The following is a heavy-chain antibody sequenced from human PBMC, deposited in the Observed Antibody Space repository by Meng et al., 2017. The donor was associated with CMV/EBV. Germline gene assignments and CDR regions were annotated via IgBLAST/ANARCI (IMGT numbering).Heavy chain of an antibody. CDR3: AGDEDIVATGFWYGMDV. D-gene: IGHD5-12*01. J-gene: IGHJ6*02. CDR1: GFTFSSYA. V-gene: IGHV3-30-3*01. Sequence: GESLKISCAASGFTFSSYAMHWVRQAPGKGLEWVAVISYDGSNKYYADSVKGRFTISRDNSKNTLYLQMNSLRAEDTAVYYCAGDEDIVATGFWYGMDVWGQGTTVTVSS. CDR2: ISYDGSNK.